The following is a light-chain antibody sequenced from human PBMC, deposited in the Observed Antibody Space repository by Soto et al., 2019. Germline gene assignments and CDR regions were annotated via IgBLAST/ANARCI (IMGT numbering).Light chain of an antibody. CDR3: SSSTNGPTRV. J-gene: IGLJ1*01. CDR1: SSDVGGYNY. V-gene: IGLV2-14*01. Sequence: QSVLTQPASVSGSPGQSITISCTGTSSDVGGYNYVSWYQQHPGKAPKLVIYEVSNRPSGVSNRFSGSKSGNTAPLTISGLQAEDESDYYCSSSTNGPTRVFGTGTKVTVL. CDR2: EVS.